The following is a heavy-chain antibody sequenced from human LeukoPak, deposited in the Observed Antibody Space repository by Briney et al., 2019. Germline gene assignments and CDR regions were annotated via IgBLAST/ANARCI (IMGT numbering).Heavy chain of an antibody. V-gene: IGHV3-53*01. CDR1: GFTVSSNY. D-gene: IGHD3-10*01. CDR3: ARVRITIVRGVEMIGYFDY. CDR2: IYSGGST. J-gene: IGHJ4*02. Sequence: PGGSLRLSCAAPGFTVSSNYMSWVRQAPGKGLEWVSAIYSGGSTYYADLVKGRFTISRNNSKNSLYLQMNSLRAEDTAVYYCARVRITIVRGVEMIGYFDYWGQGTLVTVSS.